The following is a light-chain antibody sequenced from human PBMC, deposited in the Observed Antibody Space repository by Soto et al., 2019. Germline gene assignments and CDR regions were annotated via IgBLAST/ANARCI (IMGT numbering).Light chain of an antibody. CDR3: QQYNNWPAT. Sequence: EIVMTQSPATLSVSPGDRATLSCRASQNVNSNLAWFQQKPGQAPRLLIHGASSRATGLPARFSGSGSGTDFTLTISSLQSEDFALYYCQQYNNWPATFGQGTKVEI. CDR1: QNVNSN. V-gene: IGKV3-15*01. CDR2: GAS. J-gene: IGKJ1*01.